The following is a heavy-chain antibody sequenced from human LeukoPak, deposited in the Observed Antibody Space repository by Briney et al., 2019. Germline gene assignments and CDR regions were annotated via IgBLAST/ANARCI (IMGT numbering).Heavy chain of an antibody. V-gene: IGHV3-30*18. D-gene: IGHD2-21*02. CDR2: ISYDGSNK. J-gene: IGHJ4*02. CDR3: AKDEVTEYYFDY. CDR1: GFTFSSYG. Sequence: GGSLRLSCAASGFTFSSYGMHWVRQAPGKGLEWVAVISYDGSNKYYADSVKGRFTISRDNSKNTLYLQMSSLRAEDTAVYYCAKDEVTEYYFDYWGQGTLVTVSS.